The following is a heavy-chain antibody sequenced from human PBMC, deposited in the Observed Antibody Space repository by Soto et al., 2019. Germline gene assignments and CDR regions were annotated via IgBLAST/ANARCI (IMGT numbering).Heavy chain of an antibody. CDR1: GYTFTSYD. CDR2: MNPNSGNT. V-gene: IGHV1-8*01. Sequence: ASVKVSCKASGYTFTSYDINWVRQANGQGLEWMGWMNPNSGNTGYAQKFQGRVTMTRNTSISTAYMELSSLRSEDTAVYYCARGQGQLWIYYYGMDVWGQGTTVNVSS. J-gene: IGHJ6*02. CDR3: ARGQGQLWIYYYGMDV. D-gene: IGHD5-18*01.